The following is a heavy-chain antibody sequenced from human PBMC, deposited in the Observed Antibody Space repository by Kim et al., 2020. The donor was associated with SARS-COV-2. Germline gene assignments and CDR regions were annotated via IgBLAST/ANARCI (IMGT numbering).Heavy chain of an antibody. D-gene: IGHD3-22*01. V-gene: IGHV3-66*01. J-gene: IGHJ1*01. CDR3: ATVVFYYDAGYFKN. Sequence: YADSGKGRLIISRDHSTNHLYLQMNSLRAEDTAVYYCATVVFYYDAGYFKNWGQGTLVIVSS.